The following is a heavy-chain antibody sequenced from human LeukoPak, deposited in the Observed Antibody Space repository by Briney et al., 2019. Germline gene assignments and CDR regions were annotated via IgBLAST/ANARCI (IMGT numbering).Heavy chain of an antibody. D-gene: IGHD3-16*01. Sequence: PGRSLRLSCAASGFTFSSYAMHWVRQAPGKGLEWVAVISYDGSNKYYADSVKGRFTISRDNSKNTLYLQMNSLRAEDTAVYYCARVGFIPDAFDIWGQGTMVTVSS. CDR3: ARVGFIPDAFDI. CDR1: GFTFSSYA. J-gene: IGHJ3*02. V-gene: IGHV3-30*04. CDR2: ISYDGSNK.